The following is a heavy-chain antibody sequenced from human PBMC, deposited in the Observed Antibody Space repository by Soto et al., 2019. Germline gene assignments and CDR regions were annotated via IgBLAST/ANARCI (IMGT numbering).Heavy chain of an antibody. J-gene: IGHJ4*02. Sequence: EVQLVESGGGLVLPGGSLRLSCAASGITVSSNYMSWVRQAPGKGLEWVSVIYSGGSTYYADSVKGRFTISRDNSKNTLYVKMNSLRAEDTAVNFCAMDFYYHGAGTMGGCVDYWGQGTLVTVSS. CDR2: IYSGGST. CDR1: GITVSSNY. CDR3: AMDFYYHGAGTMGGCVDY. D-gene: IGHD3-10*01. V-gene: IGHV3-66*01.